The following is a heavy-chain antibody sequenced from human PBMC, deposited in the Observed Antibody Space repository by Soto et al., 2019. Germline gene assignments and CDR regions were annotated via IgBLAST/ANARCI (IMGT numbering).Heavy chain of an antibody. J-gene: IGHJ5*02. CDR2: ISASGGLK. CDR3: AREVGAPSGWLDP. D-gene: IGHD1-26*01. Sequence: EVQLSESGGDLRQPGGSLRLSCAASGFTFTNYAMTWVRQTPGKGLESVSGISASGGLKYYADSVRGRFTVSRDNSKNILYLQMDNLRDEDTALYYCAREVGAPSGWLDPWGQGTQVTVSS. V-gene: IGHV3-23*01. CDR1: GFTFTNYA.